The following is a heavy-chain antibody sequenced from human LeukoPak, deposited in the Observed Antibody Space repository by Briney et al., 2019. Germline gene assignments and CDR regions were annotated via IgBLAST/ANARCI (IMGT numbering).Heavy chain of an antibody. D-gene: IGHD3-3*01. J-gene: IGHJ5*02. CDR3: ARVHDFWSGYYWFDP. Sequence: SETLSLTCTVSGGSISSYYWSWIRQPPGKGLEWIGYIYYSGSTNYNPSLKSRVTMSVDTSKNQFSLKLSSVTAADTAVYYCARVHDFWSGYYWFDPWGQGTLVTVSS. CDR1: GGSISSYY. V-gene: IGHV4-59*12. CDR2: IYYSGST.